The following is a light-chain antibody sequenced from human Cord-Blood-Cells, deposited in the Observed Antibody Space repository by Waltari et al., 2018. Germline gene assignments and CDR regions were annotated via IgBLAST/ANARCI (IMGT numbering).Light chain of an antibody. Sequence: SYELTQPPSVSVSPGKTARITCPGDALPKKYAYWYQQKPGQAPVLVIYKDSERPSGIPERFSGSSSGTTVTLTISGVQAEDEADYYCQSADSSGTYVFGGGTKLTVL. V-gene: IGLV3-25*03. CDR2: KDS. CDR1: ALPKKY. J-gene: IGLJ3*02. CDR3: QSADSSGTYV.